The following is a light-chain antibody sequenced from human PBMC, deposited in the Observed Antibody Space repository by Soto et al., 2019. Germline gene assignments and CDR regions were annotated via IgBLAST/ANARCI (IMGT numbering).Light chain of an antibody. Sequence: EVVLTQSPGTLSLSPGERATLSCRASQGVSSSNLAWYQHKPGHPPRLIVYSASRRATGIPDRFSGSGSGTDFPLTISRLEPEDFAVYYCQQYGGSPPVTFGGGTKVEIK. J-gene: IGKJ4*01. V-gene: IGKV3-20*01. CDR1: QGVSSSN. CDR2: SAS. CDR3: QQYGGSPPVT.